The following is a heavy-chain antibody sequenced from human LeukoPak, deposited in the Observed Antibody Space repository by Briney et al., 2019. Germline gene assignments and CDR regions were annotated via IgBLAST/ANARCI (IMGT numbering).Heavy chain of an antibody. V-gene: IGHV3-7*03. CDR1: GFTFGKYC. CDR2: IKLDGSEK. Sequence: GGSLRLSCVASGFTFGKYCMSWVRQAPGKGLEWVANIKLDGSEKNYVDSVKGRFTISRDNTKNSLYLQMNSLRVEDTAEFYCARDQYDTWSRRGNFDSWGQGTLVIVSS. J-gene: IGHJ4*02. CDR3: ARDQYDTWSRRGNFDS. D-gene: IGHD3-3*01.